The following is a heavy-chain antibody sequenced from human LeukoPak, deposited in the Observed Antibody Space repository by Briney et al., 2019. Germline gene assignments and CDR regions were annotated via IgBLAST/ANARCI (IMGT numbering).Heavy chain of an antibody. CDR1: GYTFTSHA. CDR3: ASHRVGIAVAGRYYYYGMDV. J-gene: IGHJ6*02. CDR2: INAGNGNT. Sequence: ASVKVSCKASGYTFTSHAMHWVRQAPGQRLEWMGWINAGNGNTKYSQKFQGRVTITRDTSASTAYMELSSLRTEDTAVYYCASHRVGIAVAGRYYYYGMDVWGQGTTVTVSS. D-gene: IGHD6-19*01. V-gene: IGHV1-3*01.